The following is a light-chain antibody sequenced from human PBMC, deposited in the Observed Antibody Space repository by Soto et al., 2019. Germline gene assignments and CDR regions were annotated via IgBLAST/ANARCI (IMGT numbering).Light chain of an antibody. CDR1: SSDVGGYNY. CDR3: SSYAGSYTVV. CDR2: EVS. Sequence: QSVLTQPPSASGSPGQSVTISCTGTSSDVGGYNYVSWYQQHPGKAPKLMIYEVSKRPSGVPDRFSGSKSGNTASLTVSGLQTEDEAEYYCSSYAGSYTVVFGGGTKLTVL. J-gene: IGLJ2*01. V-gene: IGLV2-8*01.